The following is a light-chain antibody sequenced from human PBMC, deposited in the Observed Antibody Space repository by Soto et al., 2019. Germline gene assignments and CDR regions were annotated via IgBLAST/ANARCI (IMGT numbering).Light chain of an antibody. Sequence: DIQMTQSPSTLPASVGDRVTITCRARQSISSWLAWYQQKPGKAPKLLIYKASTLKNGVTSRLSGSGSGTEFTITISSLQPDDFATYCCQQYNSQSRTFGQGTKGDIK. J-gene: IGKJ1*01. CDR2: KAS. V-gene: IGKV1-5*03. CDR3: QQYNSQSRT. CDR1: QSISSW.